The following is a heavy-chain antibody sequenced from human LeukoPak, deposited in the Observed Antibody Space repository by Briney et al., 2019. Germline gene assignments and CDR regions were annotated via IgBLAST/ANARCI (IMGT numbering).Heavy chain of an antibody. J-gene: IGHJ3*02. CDR2: IYTSGST. CDR3: ARETVVITTFAFDI. D-gene: IGHD3-22*01. V-gene: IGHV4-61*02. CDR1: GGSISSGSYY. Sequence: SQTLSLTCTVSGGSISSGSYYWSWIRQPAGKGLEWIGRIYTSGSTNYNPSLKSRVTISVDTSKNQFSLKLSSVTAADTAVYYCARETVVITTFAFDIWGQGTMVTVSS.